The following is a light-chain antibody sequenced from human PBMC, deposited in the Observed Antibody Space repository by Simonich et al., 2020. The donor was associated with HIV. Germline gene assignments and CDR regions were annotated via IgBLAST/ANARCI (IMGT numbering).Light chain of an antibody. CDR2: GAS. CDR3: QQRSNWPRT. CDR1: QSVAIN. V-gene: IGKV3-15*01. J-gene: IGKJ1*01. Sequence: EIVMTQSPATLSVSPGERATLSCRTSQSVAINLAWYQQKPGQAPRLLIYGASSRATGIPARFSGSGFGTQFTLTISSLEPEDFAVYYCQQRSNWPRTFGQGTKVEIK.